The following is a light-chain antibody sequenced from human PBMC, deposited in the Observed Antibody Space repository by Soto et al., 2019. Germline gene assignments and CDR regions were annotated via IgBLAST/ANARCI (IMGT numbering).Light chain of an antibody. J-gene: IGLJ3*02. CDR3: CSYAGSYTWV. CDR2: DVS. CDR1: SSDVGGYNY. V-gene: IGLV2-11*01. Sequence: QSALTQPRSVSGSLGQSVTISCTGTSSDVGGYNYVSWYQQHPGKAPKLMIYDVSKRPSGVPDRFSGSKSGNTASLTISGLQAEDEADYYCCSYAGSYTWVFGGGTKLIVL.